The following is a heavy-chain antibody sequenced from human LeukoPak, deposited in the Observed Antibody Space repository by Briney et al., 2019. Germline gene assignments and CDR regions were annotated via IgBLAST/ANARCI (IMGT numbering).Heavy chain of an antibody. D-gene: IGHD3-10*01. V-gene: IGHV3-64*01. CDR2: ISSNGGST. CDR3: AKDPRYYGSGSYFDY. J-gene: IGHJ4*02. CDR1: GFTFSSYA. Sequence: PGGSLRLSCAASGFTFSSYAMHWVRQAPGKGLEYVSAISSNGGSTYYANSVRGRFTISRDNSKNTLYLQMNSLRAEDTAVYYCAKDPRYYGSGSYFDYWGQGTLVTVSS.